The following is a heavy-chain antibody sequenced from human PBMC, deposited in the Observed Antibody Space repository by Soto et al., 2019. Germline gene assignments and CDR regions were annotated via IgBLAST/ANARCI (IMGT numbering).Heavy chain of an antibody. CDR1: GFTFNHYW. CDR3: ARDSGRWGQQFLSYYYYGMEV. V-gene: IGHV3-7*05. CDR2: IKQDGSEK. D-gene: IGHD6-13*01. Sequence: GGSLRLSCAASGFTFNHYWMSWVRQAPGKGLEWVANIKQDGSEKYYVDSVKGRFTISRDNAKNSLYLQMNSLRDEDTAVYYCARDSGRWGQQFLSYYYYGMEVWGQGTTVTVSS. J-gene: IGHJ6*02.